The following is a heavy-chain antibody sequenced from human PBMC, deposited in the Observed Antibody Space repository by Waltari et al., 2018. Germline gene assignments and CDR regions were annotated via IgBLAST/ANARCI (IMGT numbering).Heavy chain of an antibody. J-gene: IGHJ4*02. CDR3: TMVDGD. Sequence: EVHLVESGGGLLQPGGSMRLSCAASERVFSRHWLQGVRQVPVKGLVCVSGISGDGSHTYYADSVKGRFTISRDNDKNTLDLQMKSLRVEDAGLYYCTMVDGDWGLGTLVTVSP. D-gene: IGHD2-15*01. CDR1: ERVFSRHW. V-gene: IGHV3-74*01. CDR2: ISGDGSHT.